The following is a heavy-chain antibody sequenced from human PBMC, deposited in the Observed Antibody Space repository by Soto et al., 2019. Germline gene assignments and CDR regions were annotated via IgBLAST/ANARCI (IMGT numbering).Heavy chain of an antibody. V-gene: IGHV3-9*01. CDR1: GFTFDDYA. Sequence: EVQLVESGGGLVHPGRSLRLSCATSGFTFDDYAVHWVRQTPGKGLEWISGISWNSSSIAYADSVRGRFTISRDNAKKSLYLQMNSLRSEDTAFYSCAKSAHSGTFYYLWNGFDSWGQGTLVTVSS. D-gene: IGHD3-10*01. CDR2: ISWNSSSI. J-gene: IGHJ5*01. CDR3: AKSAHSGTFYYLWNGFDS.